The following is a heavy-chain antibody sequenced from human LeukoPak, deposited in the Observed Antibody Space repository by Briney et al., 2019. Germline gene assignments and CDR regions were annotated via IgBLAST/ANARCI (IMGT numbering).Heavy chain of an antibody. D-gene: IGHD6-13*01. Sequence: PGGSLRLSCAASGFTFDDYAMHWVRQAPGKGLEWVSLISGDGGSTYYADSVKGRFTISRDNSKNSLYLQMNSLRTEDTALYYCAKDIGSSWYVAFDIWGQRTMVTVSS. V-gene: IGHV3-43*02. CDR3: AKDIGSSWYVAFDI. CDR1: GFTFDDYA. CDR2: ISGDGGST. J-gene: IGHJ3*02.